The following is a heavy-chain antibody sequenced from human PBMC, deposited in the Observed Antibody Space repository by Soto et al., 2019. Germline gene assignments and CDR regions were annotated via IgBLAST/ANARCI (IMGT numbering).Heavy chain of an antibody. J-gene: IGHJ3*02. CDR1: GYTFTSYD. V-gene: IGHV1-8*01. CDR3: ASVRTYYYGSGSPVAFDI. CDR2: MNPNSGNT. D-gene: IGHD3-10*01. Sequence: QVQLVQSGAEVKKPGASVKVSCKASGYTFTSYDINWVRQATGQGLEWMGWMNPNSGNTGYAQKFQGRVTMTRNTSISTAYMELSSLRSKDTAVYYCASVRTYYYGSGSPVAFDIWGQGPMVTVSS.